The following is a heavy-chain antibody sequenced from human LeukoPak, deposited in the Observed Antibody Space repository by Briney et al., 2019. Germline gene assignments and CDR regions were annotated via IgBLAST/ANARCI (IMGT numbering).Heavy chain of an antibody. CDR1: GFTFSRYS. Sequence: PGGSLRLSCAASGFTFSRYSMNWVRQAPGKGLEWVSSVSSSSSYIYYADSVKGRFTISRDNTKSSLFLQMDSLRAEDTAVYYCASTIVTTVYPPGWYFDLWGRGTQVTVSS. CDR2: VSSSSSYI. V-gene: IGHV3-21*06. J-gene: IGHJ2*01. CDR3: ASTIVTTVYPPGWYFDL. D-gene: IGHD4-17*01.